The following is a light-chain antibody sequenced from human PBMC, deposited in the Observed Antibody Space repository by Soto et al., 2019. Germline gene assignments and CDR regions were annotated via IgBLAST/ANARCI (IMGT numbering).Light chain of an antibody. CDR1: QGISTY. CDR3: QQLNSDPPIT. Sequence: IQLTQSPSSLSASVGDRVTITCRASQGISTYLAWYQQKPGRAPKLLIYTASTLQSGVPSRFSGHGSGTDFTLTISSLQPEDFATYYCQQLNSDPPITFGQGTRLE. V-gene: IGKV1-9*01. J-gene: IGKJ5*01. CDR2: TAS.